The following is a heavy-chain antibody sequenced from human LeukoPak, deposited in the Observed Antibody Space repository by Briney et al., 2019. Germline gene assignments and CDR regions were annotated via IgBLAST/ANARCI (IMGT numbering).Heavy chain of an antibody. Sequence: ASVKVSCKASGYTFTSYDINWVRQATGQGLEWMGWMNPNSGNTGYAQKFQGRVTMTRNTSISTAYMELSSLRSEDTAVYYCARGSPSSYGDLFAYWYFDLWGRGTLVTVSS. CDR1: GYTFTSYD. CDR3: ARGSPSSYGDLFAYWYFDL. D-gene: IGHD4-17*01. CDR2: MNPNSGNT. V-gene: IGHV1-8*01. J-gene: IGHJ2*01.